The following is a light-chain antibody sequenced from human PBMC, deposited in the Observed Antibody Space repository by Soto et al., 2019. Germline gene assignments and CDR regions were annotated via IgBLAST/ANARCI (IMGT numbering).Light chain of an antibody. J-gene: IGKJ4*01. V-gene: IGKV1-9*01. CDR2: AAS. CDR3: QQLRSYPST. CDR1: QDISSY. Sequence: IQVTQSPSSLSASVGDRVTITCRASQDISSYLAWYQQKPGKAPTLLIYAASTLQSGVPSRFSGSGFGTDFTLTISSLQAEDFASYYCQQLRSYPSTFGGAAKLDI.